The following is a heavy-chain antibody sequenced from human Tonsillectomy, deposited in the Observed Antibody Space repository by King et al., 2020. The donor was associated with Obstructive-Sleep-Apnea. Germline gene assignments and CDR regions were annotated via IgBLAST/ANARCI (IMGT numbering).Heavy chain of an antibody. CDR1: GFTFSSYA. D-gene: IGHD5-18*01. CDR3: SKDMQVTACFDI. Sequence: VQLVESGGGLVQPGGSLRLSCAASGFTFSSYAMSWVRQAPGKGLEWVSAISGSGGSTYYTDSVKGRFTISRDNSKNTLYLKMNNLRAKDTAVYYCSKDMQVTACFDIWGQGTMVTVSS. V-gene: IGHV3-23*04. J-gene: IGHJ3*02. CDR2: ISGSGGST.